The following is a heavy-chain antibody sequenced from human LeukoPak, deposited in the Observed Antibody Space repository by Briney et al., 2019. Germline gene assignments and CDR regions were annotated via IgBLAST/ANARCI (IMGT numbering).Heavy chain of an antibody. D-gene: IGHD1-26*01. V-gene: IGHV3-33*06. CDR3: AKDSVSRGSTWYFDY. Sequence: PGGSLRLSCAASGFTFSSYGMHLVRQAPGKGLEWVAVIWYDGSNKYYADSVKGRFTISRDNSKNTLYLQINSLRAEDTAVYYCAKDSVSRGSTWYFDYWGQGTLVTVSS. J-gene: IGHJ4*02. CDR1: GFTFSSYG. CDR2: IWYDGSNK.